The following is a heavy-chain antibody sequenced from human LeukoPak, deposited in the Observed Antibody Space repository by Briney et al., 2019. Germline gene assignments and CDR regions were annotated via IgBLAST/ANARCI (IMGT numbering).Heavy chain of an antibody. CDR3: ASSNYYDSSGYYHDAFDI. Sequence: ASVKVSCKASGYTFTGYYMHWVRQAPGQGLEWMGWINPNSGGTNYAQKFQGRVTMTRETSISTAYMELSRLRSDDTAVYYCASSNYYDSSGYYHDAFDIWGQGTMVTVSS. V-gene: IGHV1-2*02. D-gene: IGHD3-22*01. J-gene: IGHJ3*02. CDR2: INPNSGGT. CDR1: GYTFTGYY.